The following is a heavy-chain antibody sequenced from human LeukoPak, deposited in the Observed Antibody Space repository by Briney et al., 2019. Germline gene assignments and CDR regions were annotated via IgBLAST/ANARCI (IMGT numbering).Heavy chain of an antibody. J-gene: IGHJ5*02. D-gene: IGHD2-2*01. CDR3: ARGSVVPAEGWFDP. CDR2: IYYSGST. Sequence: PSETLSLTCTVSGGSISSYYWSWIRQPPGKGLEWIGYIYYSGSTNYNPSLKSRVTISVDTSKNQFSLKLSSVTAADTVVYYCARGSVVPAEGWFDPWGQGTLVTVSS. V-gene: IGHV4-59*01. CDR1: GGSISSYY.